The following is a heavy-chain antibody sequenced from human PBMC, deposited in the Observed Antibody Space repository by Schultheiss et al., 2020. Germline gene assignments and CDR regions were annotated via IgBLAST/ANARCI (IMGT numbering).Heavy chain of an antibody. CDR3: ARLQLPSP. V-gene: IGHV1-2*06. CDR2: INPNSGGT. Sequence: ASVKVSCKASRYTFTGYYMHWVRQAPGQGLEWMGRINPNSGGTDYAQKLQDRVTITRDTSISTAYMELNSLRSDDTAMYYCARLQLPSPSGQGTLVTVSS. D-gene: IGHD6-6*01. J-gene: IGHJ5*02. CDR1: RYTFTGYY.